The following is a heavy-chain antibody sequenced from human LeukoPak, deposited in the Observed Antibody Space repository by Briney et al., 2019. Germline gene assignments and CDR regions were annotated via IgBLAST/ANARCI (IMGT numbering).Heavy chain of an antibody. CDR1: GFTFSSHW. CDR3: GRGFSIVPAGIPDY. CDR2: INTDGGST. J-gene: IGHJ4*02. V-gene: IGHV3-74*01. D-gene: IGHD2-2*02. Sequence: GGSLRLSCATSGFTFSSHWMTWVRQAPGKGLVWVSRINTDGGSTTYADSVKGRFTISRDNAKNTLYLQMNSLRAEDTAVYYCGRGFSIVPAGIPDYWGQGTLVTVSS.